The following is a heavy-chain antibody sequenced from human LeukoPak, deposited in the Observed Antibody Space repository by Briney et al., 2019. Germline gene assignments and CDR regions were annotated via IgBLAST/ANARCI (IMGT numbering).Heavy chain of an antibody. J-gene: IGHJ4*02. CDR3: TSSNYYLDH. CDR1: GFTFSSYA. CDR2: ISGSGGTT. V-gene: IGHV3-23*01. Sequence: GRSLRLSCAAYGFTFSSYAMTWVRQGPGKGLEWVSAISGSGGTTYYADSVKGRFTISRDSARNSVYLQMNSLRVEDTAIYYCTSSNYYLDHWGQGSLVTVSS. D-gene: IGHD3-22*01.